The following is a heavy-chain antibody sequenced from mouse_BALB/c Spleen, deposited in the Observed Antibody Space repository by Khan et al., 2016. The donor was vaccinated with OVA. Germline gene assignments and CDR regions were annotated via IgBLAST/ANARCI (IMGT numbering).Heavy chain of an antibody. D-gene: IGHD2-4*01. Sequence: EVELVESGGGLVKPGGSLKLSCAASGFTFSSFSMSWVRQTPEKRLEWVATISSGGDNTFYSDSVKGRFTISRDNAKNTLSLKMSSLRSEDTALYYCARSNYDTFAYWGQGTLVTVSA. CDR2: ISSGGDNT. J-gene: IGHJ3*01. CDR1: GFTFSSFS. V-gene: IGHV5-9*03. CDR3: ARSNYDTFAY.